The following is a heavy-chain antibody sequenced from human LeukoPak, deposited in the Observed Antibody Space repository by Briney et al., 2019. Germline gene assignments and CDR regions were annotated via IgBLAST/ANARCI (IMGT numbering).Heavy chain of an antibody. D-gene: IGHD1-26*01. CDR1: GFTVSSNY. V-gene: IGHV3-53*01. CDR2: IYGGSNT. CDR3: ARGVVGVKPLDY. J-gene: IGHJ4*02. Sequence: GGSLRLSCAASGFTVSSNYMSWVRQAPGKGLEWVSLIYGGSNTYYADSVKGRFTISRDNSKNMLYLQMNSLKAEDTAVYYCARGVVGVKPLDYWGQGTLVTVSS.